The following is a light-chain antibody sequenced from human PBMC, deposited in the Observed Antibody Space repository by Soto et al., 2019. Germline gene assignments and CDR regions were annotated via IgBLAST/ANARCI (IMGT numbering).Light chain of an antibody. CDR2: LAS. CDR1: QDIRNE. Sequence: ATQLTQSPSSLSASVGDTVNISCRASQDIRNELAWYQQKAGRAPTLLIYLASNLQSGVPRRFSGSGSGTEFTLTISRLQPEDFSTYYCLQDNNYPLTFGAGTRV. V-gene: IGKV1-6*02. CDR3: LQDNNYPLT. J-gene: IGKJ4*01.